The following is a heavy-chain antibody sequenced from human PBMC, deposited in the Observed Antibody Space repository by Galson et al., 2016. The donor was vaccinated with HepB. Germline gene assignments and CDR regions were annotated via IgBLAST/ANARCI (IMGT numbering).Heavy chain of an antibody. J-gene: IGHJ4*02. D-gene: IGHD3-10*01. CDR2: INSGGDGT. CDR3: AKRSEWYGSGTYYTADY. Sequence: SLRLSCAASGFTFSTYAMNWVRQPPGKGLEWVSAINSGGDGTYYADSVKGRFTISSDNSKGMLHLHMNSLRAEDTAVYYCAKRSEWYGSGTYYTADYWGQGTLVTVSS. CDR1: GFTFSTYA. V-gene: IGHV3-23*01.